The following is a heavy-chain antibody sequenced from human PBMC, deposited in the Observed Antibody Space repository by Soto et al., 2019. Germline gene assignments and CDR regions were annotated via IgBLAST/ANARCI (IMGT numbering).Heavy chain of an antibody. J-gene: IGHJ5*02. CDR3: ARGYCTTTICDPWFDP. CDR1: GYAFTSYW. V-gene: IGHV5-51*01. D-gene: IGHD2-2*01. CDR2: IYPGDSDT. Sequence: GESLKISCTGSGYAFTSYWIAWVRQMPGKGLEWMGIIYPGDSDTRYSPSFQGQVTISADKSITTAYLQWSSLKASDTAMYYCARGYCTTTICDPWFDPWGQGALVTVSS.